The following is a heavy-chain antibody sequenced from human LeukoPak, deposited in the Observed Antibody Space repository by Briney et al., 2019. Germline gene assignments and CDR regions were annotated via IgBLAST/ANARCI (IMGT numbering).Heavy chain of an antibody. D-gene: IGHD2-2*01. V-gene: IGHV4-39*01. CDR3: ARLRPIAIVVFPGTFVYTCTAV. Sequence: SGTLSLTCAASADSISNYNYFWGWIRQPPGKGLEWIGRIYYSGITYYNPSINSRLTLSVDRYNNQFFLSLTSVTAADTAVSFWARLRPIAIVVFPGTFVYTCTAVWGEGATV. CDR2: IYYSGIT. J-gene: IGHJ6*01. CDR1: ADSISNYNYF.